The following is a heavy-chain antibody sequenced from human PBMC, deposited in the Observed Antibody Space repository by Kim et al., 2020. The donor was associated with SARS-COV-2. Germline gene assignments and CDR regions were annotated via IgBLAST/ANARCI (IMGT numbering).Heavy chain of an antibody. CDR1: GGSISSSSYY. V-gene: IGHV4-39*01. CDR3: ARLPWGIAAAGTEGAFDI. J-gene: IGHJ3*02. Sequence: SETLSLTCTVSGGSISSSSYYWGWIRQPPGKGLEWIGSIYYSGSTYYNPSLKSRVTISVDTSKNQFSLKLSSVTAADTAVYYCARLPWGIAAAGTEGAFDIWGQGTMVTVSS. D-gene: IGHD6-13*01. CDR2: IYYSGST.